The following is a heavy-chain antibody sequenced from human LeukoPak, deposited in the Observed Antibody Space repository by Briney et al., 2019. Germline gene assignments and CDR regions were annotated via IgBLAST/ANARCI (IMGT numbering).Heavy chain of an antibody. Sequence: GGSLRLSCAASGFTFSSYAMSWVRQAPGKGLEWVSAISGSGGSTYYADSVKGRFTISRDNSKNTLYLQMNSLRAEDTAVYHCAKDIRGVVVPAATFDYWGQGTLVTVSS. CDR2: ISGSGGST. CDR1: GFTFSSYA. J-gene: IGHJ4*02. D-gene: IGHD2-2*01. V-gene: IGHV3-23*01. CDR3: AKDIRGVVVPAATFDY.